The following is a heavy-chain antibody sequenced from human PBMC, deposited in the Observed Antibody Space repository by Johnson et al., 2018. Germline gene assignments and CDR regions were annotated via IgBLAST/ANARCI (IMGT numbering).Heavy chain of an antibody. J-gene: IGHJ1*01. V-gene: IGHV3-30*18. CDR2: ISYDGSNK. CDR1: GFTFSSYG. CDR3: AKRWLGYIQH. Sequence: QVQLVESGGGLIQXGGSLRLXCAASGFTFSSYGMHWVRQAPGKGLEWVAVISYDGSNKYSADSVKGRFTISRDNSQNTLYLQMNSLRAEDTAVYYCAKRWLGYIQHWGQGTLVTVSS. D-gene: IGHD2-15*01.